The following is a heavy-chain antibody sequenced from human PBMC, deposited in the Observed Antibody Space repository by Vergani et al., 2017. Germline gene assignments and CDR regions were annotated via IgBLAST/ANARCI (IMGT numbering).Heavy chain of an antibody. CDR1: GFTFSSYW. Sequence: VQLVESGGGVVQPGRSLRLSCAASGFTFSSYWMSWVRQAPGKGLEWVANIKQDGSEKYYVDSVKGRFTISRDNAKNSLYLQMNSLRAEDTAVYYCARTITIFGVVTYNWFDPWGQGTLVTVSS. D-gene: IGHD3-3*01. CDR3: ARTITIFGVVTYNWFDP. V-gene: IGHV3-7*03. J-gene: IGHJ5*02. CDR2: IKQDGSEK.